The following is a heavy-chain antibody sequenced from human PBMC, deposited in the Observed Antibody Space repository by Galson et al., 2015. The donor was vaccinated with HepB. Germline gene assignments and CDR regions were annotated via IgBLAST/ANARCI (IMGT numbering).Heavy chain of an antibody. D-gene: IGHD2-15*01. J-gene: IGHJ4*02. CDR3: ATLRDACSGGSCYWTYFDY. CDR1: GYTFTSYY. V-gene: IGHV1-18*04. CDR2: ISAYNGAT. Sequence: SVKVSCKASGYTFTSYYMHWVRQAPGQGLEWMGWISAYNGATNYGQKLQGRVTMTTDTSTSTAYMELRSLRSDDTAVYYCATLRDACSGGSCYWTYFDYWGQGTLVTVSS.